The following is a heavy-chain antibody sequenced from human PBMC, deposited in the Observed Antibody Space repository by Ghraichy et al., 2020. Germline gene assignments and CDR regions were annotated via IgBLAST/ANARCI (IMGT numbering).Heavy chain of an antibody. Sequence: GESLNISCAASGFTFSSYWMSWVRQAPGKGLEWVANIKQDGSEKYYVDSVKGRFTISRDNAKNSLYLQMNSLRAEDTAVYYCVSSMGGGYYFDYWGQGTLVTVSS. CDR1: GFTFSSYW. CDR3: VSSMGGGYYFDY. V-gene: IGHV3-7*01. J-gene: IGHJ4*02. CDR2: IKQDGSEK. D-gene: IGHD3-3*01.